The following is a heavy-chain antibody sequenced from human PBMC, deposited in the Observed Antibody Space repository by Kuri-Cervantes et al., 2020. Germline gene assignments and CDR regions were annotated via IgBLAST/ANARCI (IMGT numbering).Heavy chain of an antibody. V-gene: IGHV4-61*02. CDR3: ARGLVSYFDIYYYYGMDV. J-gene: IGHJ6*02. CDR1: GGSISSGSYY. CDR2: IYTSGST. D-gene: IGHD1-26*01. Sequence: LRLSCTVSGGSISSGSYYWSWIRQPAGKGLEWIGRIYTSGSTNYNPSLKSRVTISVDTSKNQFSLKLSSVTAADTAVYYCARGLVSYFDIYYYYGMDVWGQGTTVTVSS.